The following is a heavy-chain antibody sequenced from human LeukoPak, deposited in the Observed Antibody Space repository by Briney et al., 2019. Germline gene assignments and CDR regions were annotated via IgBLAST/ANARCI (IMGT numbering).Heavy chain of an antibody. J-gene: IGHJ3*02. Sequence: PSQTLSLTCTVSGGSIRNDGYYWTWIRQHPGKGLEWIGYIYYSGNTNYNPSLKGRVTTSVDTSKNQLSLRLSSVTAADTAVYYCARGALASEGAFDIWGQGTMVTVSS. D-gene: IGHD6-6*01. V-gene: IGHV4-31*03. CDR2: IYYSGNT. CDR3: ARGALASEGAFDI. CDR1: GGSIRNDGYY.